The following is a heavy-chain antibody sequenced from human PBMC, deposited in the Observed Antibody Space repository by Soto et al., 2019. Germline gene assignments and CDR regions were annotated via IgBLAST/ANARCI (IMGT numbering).Heavy chain of an antibody. CDR3: GRGAPRVPTAYFDP. Sequence: EVHLSQSGGGLQQPGGSLRLSCVGSGCIFSDYAMTCVRQAPGKVLEWVSAISSSGRSTYIADSVKGRFTISRDNLQNTLFRQMNSLRADDSAMYFCGRGAPRVPTAYFDPWGQGTLVTVS. D-gene: IGHD2-21*02. J-gene: IGHJ5*02. CDR2: ISSSGRST. V-gene: IGHV3-23*01. CDR1: GCIFSDYA.